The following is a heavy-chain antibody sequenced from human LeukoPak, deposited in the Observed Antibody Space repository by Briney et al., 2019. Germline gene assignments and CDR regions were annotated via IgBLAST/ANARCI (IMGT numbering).Heavy chain of an antibody. J-gene: IGHJ6*03. D-gene: IGHD2-2*01. V-gene: IGHV4-38-2*02. CDR3: ARAGEGSTSYYYYYYYMDV. Sequence: NPSETLFLTCTVSGYSISSGYYWGWIRQPPGKGLEWIGSIYHSGSTYHNPSLKSRVTISVDTSKNQFPLKLSSVTAADTAVYYCARAGEGSTSYYYYYYYMDVWGKGTTVTVSS. CDR1: GYSISSGYY. CDR2: IYHSGST.